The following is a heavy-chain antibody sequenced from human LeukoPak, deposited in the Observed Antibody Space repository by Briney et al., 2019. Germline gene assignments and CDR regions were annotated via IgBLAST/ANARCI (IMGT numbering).Heavy chain of an antibody. CDR3: ATVSGTTWSFDY. D-gene: IGHD1-7*01. Sequence: EASVKVSCKVSGYTLTELSMHWVRQAPGKGLEWMGGFDPEDGETIYAQKFQGRVTMTEDTSTDTAYMELSSLRSEDTAVYYCATVSGTTWSFDYWGQGTLVTVSS. J-gene: IGHJ4*02. CDR1: GYTLTELS. CDR2: FDPEDGET. V-gene: IGHV1-24*01.